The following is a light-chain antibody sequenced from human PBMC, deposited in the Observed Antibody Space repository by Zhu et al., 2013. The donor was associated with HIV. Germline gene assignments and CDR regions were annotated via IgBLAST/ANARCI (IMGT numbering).Light chain of an antibody. J-gene: IGKJ1*01. CDR2: AAS. V-gene: IGKV1D-16*01. CDR1: QGISRW. CDR3: QQYNSQSRT. Sequence: DIQMTQSPSSVSASVGDRVTITCRASQGISRWLAWYQQKPGKAPKLLIYAASNLQTGVPSRFSGSGSGTEFTLTINGLQPDDFATYYCQQYNSQSRTFGQGTEGGN.